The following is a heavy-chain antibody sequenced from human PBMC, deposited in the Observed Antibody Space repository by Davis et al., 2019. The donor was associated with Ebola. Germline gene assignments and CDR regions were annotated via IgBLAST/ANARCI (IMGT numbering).Heavy chain of an antibody. CDR1: GFTFSSYG. D-gene: IGHD2-2*01. CDR3: AKDRCSSRRCQDFYYGMDV. V-gene: IGHV3-30*18. CDR2: ISYDGSNK. Sequence: GESLKISCAASGFTFSSYGMHWVRQAPGKGLEWVAVISYDGSNKYYADSVEGRFTISRDNSKETLYLQVNSLRAEDTAVYYCAKDRCSSRRCQDFYYGMDVWGQGTTVTVSS. J-gene: IGHJ6*02.